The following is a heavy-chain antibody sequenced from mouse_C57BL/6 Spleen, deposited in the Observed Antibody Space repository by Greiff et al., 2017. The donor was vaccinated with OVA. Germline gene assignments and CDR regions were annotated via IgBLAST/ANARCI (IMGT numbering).Heavy chain of an antibody. CDR1: GYTFTDYH. CDR3: ARGGYPWFAY. J-gene: IGHJ3*01. Sequence: VQLQQSGPELVKPGASVKIPCKASGYTFTDYHMDWVKQSHGKSLEWIGDINPNTGGTIYNQKLTGKATLTVDKSSSTAYMELRSLTSEDTAVYYCARGGYPWFAYWGQGTLVTVSA. D-gene: IGHD2-2*01. V-gene: IGHV1-18*01. CDR2: INPNTGGT.